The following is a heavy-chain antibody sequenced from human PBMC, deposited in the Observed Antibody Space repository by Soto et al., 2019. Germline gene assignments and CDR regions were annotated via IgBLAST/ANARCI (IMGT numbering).Heavy chain of an antibody. Sequence: QLKESGPRLVKPSGTLSLTCAVSNASITTDHCWPWVRQSPGKGLEWIGEIFHSGSTNYNPSLRSRVTVSVDKSKNQFSLKLTSVTAADTAVYYCARINYHGFRNFDHWGQGTLVTVSS. D-gene: IGHD3-10*01. CDR2: IFHSGST. CDR3: ARINYHGFRNFDH. J-gene: IGHJ4*02. CDR1: NASITTDHC. V-gene: IGHV4-4*02.